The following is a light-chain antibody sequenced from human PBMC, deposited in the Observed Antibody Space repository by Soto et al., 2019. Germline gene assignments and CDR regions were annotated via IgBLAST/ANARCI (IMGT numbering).Light chain of an antibody. CDR2: DVY. V-gene: IGLV2-11*01. CDR1: SSDVGSYNY. J-gene: IGLJ1*01. CDR3: CSYAGSYTYV. Sequence: QSVLTQPRSVSGSPGQSVTISCTGTSSDVGSYNYVSWYQQHPGKAPKHMIYDVYKRPSGVPDRFSGSKSGNTASLTISGLQAEDEADYYCCSYAGSYTYVFGTGTKLTVL.